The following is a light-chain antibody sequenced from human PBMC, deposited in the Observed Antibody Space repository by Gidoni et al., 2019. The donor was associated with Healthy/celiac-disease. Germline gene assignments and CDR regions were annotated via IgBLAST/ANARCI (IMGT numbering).Light chain of an antibody. V-gene: IGKV1-39*01. Sequence: DIQMPQSPSSLSASVGDRVTITCRASQSISSYLNWYQQKQGKAPKLMIYAAPSWQSGVPSRFSGSGAGTDFTFTIRSLNPEDFAPYYCQQSYSTPWTFGQGTKVEIK. CDR1: QSISSY. CDR2: AAP. J-gene: IGKJ1*01. CDR3: QQSYSTPWT.